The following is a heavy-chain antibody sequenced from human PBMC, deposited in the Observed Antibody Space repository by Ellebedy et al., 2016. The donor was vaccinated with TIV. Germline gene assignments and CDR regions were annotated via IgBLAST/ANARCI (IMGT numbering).Heavy chain of an antibody. Sequence: GGSLRLXXAASGFTFSNAWMSWVRQAPGKGLEWVGRIKSKTDGGTTDYAAPVKGRFTISRDDSKNTLYLQMNSLKTEDTAVYYCTTESCSGGSCYSWGQGTLVTVSS. J-gene: IGHJ4*02. CDR3: TTESCSGGSCYS. D-gene: IGHD2-15*01. V-gene: IGHV3-15*01. CDR2: IKSKTDGGTT. CDR1: GFTFSNAW.